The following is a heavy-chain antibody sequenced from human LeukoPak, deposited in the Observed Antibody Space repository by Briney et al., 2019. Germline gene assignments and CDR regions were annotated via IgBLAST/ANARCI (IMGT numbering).Heavy chain of an antibody. CDR1: GFTFSSYA. J-gene: IGHJ4*02. CDR3: AGSTVVTSYFDY. V-gene: IGHV3-30*01. D-gene: IGHD2-21*02. CDR2: ISYDGSKK. Sequence: GGSLRLSCAASGFTFSSYAMHWVRQAPGKGLEWVAVISYDGSKKYYADSVKGRFTISRDNSKNTLYLQMNSLRAEDTAVYYCAGSTVVTSYFDYWGQGTLVTVSS.